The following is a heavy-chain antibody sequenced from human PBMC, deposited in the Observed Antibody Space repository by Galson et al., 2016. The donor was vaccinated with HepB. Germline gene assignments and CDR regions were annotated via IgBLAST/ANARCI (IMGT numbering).Heavy chain of an antibody. CDR3: AKGKWSWNTHFDY. J-gene: IGHJ4*01. V-gene: IGHV3-23*01. Sequence: SLRLSCAASGFTFSNYGMSWVRQAPGKGLEWVSHISGSGGVTYYADSVKGRFTISRDDSQNTLFLQTNSLRADDTAIYYCAKGKWSWNTHFDYWGHGTLVTVSS. CDR2: ISGSGGVT. CDR1: GFTFSNYG. D-gene: IGHD1/OR15-1a*01.